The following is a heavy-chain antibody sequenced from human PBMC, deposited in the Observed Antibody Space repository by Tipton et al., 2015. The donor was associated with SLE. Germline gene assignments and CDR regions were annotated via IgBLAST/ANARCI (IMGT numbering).Heavy chain of an antibody. CDR1: GGSFSGYY. Sequence: TLSLTCAVYGGSFSGYYWSWIRQPPGKGLEWIGEINHSGSTNYNPSLKSRVTISVDTSKNQFSLKLSSVTAADTAVYYCARDVGYDSSGYYHRYFDYWGQGTLVTVSS. J-gene: IGHJ4*02. D-gene: IGHD3-22*01. V-gene: IGHV4-34*09. CDR2: INHSGST. CDR3: ARDVGYDSSGYYHRYFDY.